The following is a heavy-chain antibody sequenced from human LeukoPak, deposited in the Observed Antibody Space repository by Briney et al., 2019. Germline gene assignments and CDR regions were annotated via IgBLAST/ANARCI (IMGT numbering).Heavy chain of an antibody. D-gene: IGHD5-12*01. CDR2: IKQDGSEK. J-gene: IGHJ4*02. CDR1: GFTFSSYW. CDR3: ARVGGFIVATITNYFDY. V-gene: IGHV3-7*01. Sequence: GGSLRLSCAASGFTFSSYWMSWVRQAPGKGLEWVANIKQDGSEKYYVDSVKGRFTISRDNAKNSLYLQMNSLRAEDTAVYYCARVGGFIVATITNYFDYWGQGTLVTVSS.